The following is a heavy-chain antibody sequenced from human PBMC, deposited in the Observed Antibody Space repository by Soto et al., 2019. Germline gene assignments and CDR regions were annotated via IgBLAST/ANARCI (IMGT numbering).Heavy chain of an antibody. V-gene: IGHV1-69*13. CDR3: ASHSSLRGYCISTSCYGYYYGMDV. CDR2: ITPIFGTA. D-gene: IGHD2-2*01. CDR1: GGTFSSYA. J-gene: IGHJ6*02. Sequence: GASVKVSCKASGGTFSSYAISWVRKAPGQGLEWMGGITPIFGTADYAQKFQGRVTITADESTSTAYMELSSLRSEDTAVYYCASHSSLRGYCISTSCYGYYYGMDVWGQGTTVTVSS.